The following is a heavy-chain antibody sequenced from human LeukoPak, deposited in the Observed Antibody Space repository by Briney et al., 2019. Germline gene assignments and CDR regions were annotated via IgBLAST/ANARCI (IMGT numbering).Heavy chain of an antibody. CDR3: ARAQLSAFDI. D-gene: IGHD5-18*01. CDR1: GGSISSGDYY. J-gene: IGHJ3*02. Sequence: SETLSLTCTVSGGSISSGDYYWSWIRQPPGKGLEWIGYIYYSGSTNYNPSLKSRVTISVDTSKNQFSLKLSSVTAADTAVYYCARAQLSAFDIWGQGTMVTVSS. V-gene: IGHV4-61*08. CDR2: IYYSGST.